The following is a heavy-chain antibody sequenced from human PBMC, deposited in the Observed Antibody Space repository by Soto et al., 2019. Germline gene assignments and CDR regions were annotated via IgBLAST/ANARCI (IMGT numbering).Heavy chain of an antibody. CDR3: ARVPDFPGYFDY. CDR2: IIRSFGTE. J-gene: IGHJ4*02. V-gene: IGHV1-69*12. Sequence: QVRLVQSGAEVKKPGSSVKVSCKASGGTFKNYAINWVRQAPGQGLEWMGGIIRSFGTENYAQNLQGRVTIAADASMTTADMELSGLRSEDTAVYYFARVPDFPGYFDYWGQGTLVTVSS. CDR1: GGTFKNYA.